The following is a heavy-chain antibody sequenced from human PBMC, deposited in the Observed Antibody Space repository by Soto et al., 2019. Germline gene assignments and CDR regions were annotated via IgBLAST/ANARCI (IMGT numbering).Heavy chain of an antibody. J-gene: IGHJ4*02. CDR1: GYTFTSYD. D-gene: IGHD6-6*01. CDR2: MNPNSGNT. CDR3: ARAFAFSSSPDFDY. V-gene: IGHV1-8*01. Sequence: ASVKVSCKASGYTFTSYDINWVRQATGQGLEWMGWMNPNSGNTGYAQKFQGRVTMTRNTSISTAYMELSSLRSEDTAVYYCARAFAFSSSPDFDYWGQGTLVTVSS.